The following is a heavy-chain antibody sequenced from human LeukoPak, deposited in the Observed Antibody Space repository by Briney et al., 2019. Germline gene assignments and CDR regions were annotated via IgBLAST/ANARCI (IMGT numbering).Heavy chain of an antibody. Sequence: ASVKVSCKASGYTFTSYGISWVRQAPGQGLELRGWISAYNGNTNYAQKLQGRVTMTTDTSTSTAYMELRSLRSDDTAVYYCAREGLQWRWFDPWGQGTLVTVSS. CDR3: AREGLQWRWFDP. D-gene: IGHD6-19*01. J-gene: IGHJ5*02. CDR1: GYTFTSYG. CDR2: ISAYNGNT. V-gene: IGHV1-18*01.